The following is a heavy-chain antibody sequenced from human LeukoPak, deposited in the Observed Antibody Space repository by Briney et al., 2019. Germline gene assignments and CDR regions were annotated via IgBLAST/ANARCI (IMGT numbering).Heavy chain of an antibody. D-gene: IGHD2-15*01. V-gene: IGHV3-23*01. Sequence: GGSLRLSCAASRFTFSGYAMSWVRQAPGKGLEWVSTITGSGDTTYYADSVKGRFTISRDNSKNTLYLQMNSLRAEDTAVYYCAKARGYCGGGTCYSGFDYWGQGTLVTVSS. CDR3: AKARGYCGGGTCYSGFDY. J-gene: IGHJ4*02. CDR2: ITGSGDTT. CDR1: RFTFSGYA.